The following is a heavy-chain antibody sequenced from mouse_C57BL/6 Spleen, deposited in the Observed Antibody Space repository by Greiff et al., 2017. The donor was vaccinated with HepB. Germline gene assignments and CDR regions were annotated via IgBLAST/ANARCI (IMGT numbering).Heavy chain of an antibody. V-gene: IGHV14-4*01. CDR2: IDPENGET. J-gene: IGHJ1*03. CDR1: GFNIKDDY. D-gene: IGHD1-1*01. Sequence: DVKLQESGAELVRPGASVKLSCTASGFNIKDDYMHWVKQRPEQGLEWIGWIDPENGETEYASKFQGKATITADTSSNTAYLQLSSLTSGDTAVYYCTTRGYYGSRGYFDVWGTGTTVTVSS. CDR3: TTRGYYGSRGYFDV.